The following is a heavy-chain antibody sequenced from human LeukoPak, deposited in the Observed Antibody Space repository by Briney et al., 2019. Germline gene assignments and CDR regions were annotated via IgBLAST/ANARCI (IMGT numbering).Heavy chain of an antibody. J-gene: IGHJ6*03. Sequence: GRSLRLSCAASGFTFSSYAMHWVRQAPGKGLEWVAVISYDGSNKYYADSVKGRFTISRDNSKNTLYLQMNSLRAEDTAVYYCARGPHDYGDYGYYYYYMDVWGKGTTVTISS. CDR3: ARGPHDYGDYGYYYYYMDV. D-gene: IGHD4-17*01. CDR1: GFTFSSYA. V-gene: IGHV3-30*04. CDR2: ISYDGSNK.